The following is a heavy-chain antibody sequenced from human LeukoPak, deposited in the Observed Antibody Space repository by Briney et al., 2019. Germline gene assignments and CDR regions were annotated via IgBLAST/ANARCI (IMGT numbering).Heavy chain of an antibody. CDR3: ARVLRYCSGGNCYSGGLGYMDV. D-gene: IGHD2-15*01. V-gene: IGHV3-23*01. Sequence: GGSLRLSCAASGFTFSSYAMSWVRQAPGKGLEWVSAISGSGGSTYYADSVKGRFTISRDNSKNTLFLQMNSLRAEDTAVYYCARVLRYCSGGNCYSGGLGYMDVWGKGTTVTISS. CDR1: GFTFSSYA. CDR2: ISGSGGST. J-gene: IGHJ6*03.